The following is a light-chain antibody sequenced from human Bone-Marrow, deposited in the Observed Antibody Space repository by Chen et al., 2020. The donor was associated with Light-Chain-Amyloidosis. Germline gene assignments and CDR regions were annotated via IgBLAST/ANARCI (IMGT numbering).Light chain of an antibody. J-gene: IGLJ1*01. CDR1: SSDVGGDNN. CDR2: EVT. CDR3: SSYTITNTLV. Sequence: QSALTQPASVSGSPGQSITISCTGTSSDVGGDNNVSWDQQHPDKAPKLMIYEVTNRPSWVPDRFSGSKSDNPASLTISGLQTEYEADYFCSSYTITNTLVFGSGTRVTVL. V-gene: IGLV2-14*01.